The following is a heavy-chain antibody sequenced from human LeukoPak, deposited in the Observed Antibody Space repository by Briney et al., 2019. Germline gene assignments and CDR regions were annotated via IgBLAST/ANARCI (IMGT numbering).Heavy chain of an antibody. J-gene: IGHJ4*02. Sequence: PGGSLRLTWTASGFTFSTYTMIWVRQPPGKGLEWVSSITSAGNFIYYADSLRGRFTVSRDNAKNSLYLQMNRLRAEDTAMYYCARDLWDHWGQGTLVTVSS. V-gene: IGHV3-21*01. CDR2: ITSAGNFI. CDR1: GFTFSTYT. CDR3: ARDLWDH.